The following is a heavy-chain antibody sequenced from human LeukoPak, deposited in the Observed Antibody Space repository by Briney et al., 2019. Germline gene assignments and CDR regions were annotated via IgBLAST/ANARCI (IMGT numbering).Heavy chain of an antibody. CDR1: GYTFTSYD. V-gene: IGHV1-8*01. J-gene: IGHJ6*03. CDR3: ARARSYDFWSGSNYYYYYMDV. Sequence: ASVKVSCKASGYTFTSYDINWVRQATGQGLEWMGWMNPNSGNTGYAQKLQGRVTMTTDTSTSTAYMELRSLRSDDTAVYYCARARSYDFWSGSNYYYYYMDVWGKGTTVTVSS. CDR2: MNPNSGNT. D-gene: IGHD3-3*01.